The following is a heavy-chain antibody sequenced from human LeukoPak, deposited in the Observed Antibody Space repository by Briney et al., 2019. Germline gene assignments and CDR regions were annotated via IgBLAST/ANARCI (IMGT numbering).Heavy chain of an antibody. J-gene: IGHJ4*02. V-gene: IGHV4-30-4*01. CDR3: ARGESRVSICH. CDR1: GGSISSGDYY. D-gene: IGHD6-13*01. CDR2: IYYSGTT. Sequence: SETLSLTCTVSGGSISSGDYYWSWIRQPPGKGLEWIGYIYYSGTTYYNSSLKSRVTISVDTSKNQFSLKLSSVTAADTAVYYCARGESRVSICHWGQGTLVTVSS.